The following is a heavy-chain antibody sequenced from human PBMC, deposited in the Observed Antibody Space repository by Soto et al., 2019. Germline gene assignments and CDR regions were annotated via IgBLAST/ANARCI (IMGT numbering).Heavy chain of an antibody. CDR2: ISYDGSNK. D-gene: IGHD2-2*02. CDR1: GFIFSNYG. CDR3: ARDLASGYCSTTTCYTDAFDI. V-gene: IGHV3-30-3*01. J-gene: IGHJ3*02. Sequence: QVQLVESGGGVVQPGRSLRLSCEASGFIFSNYGMHWVRQAPDKGLEWVALISYDGSNKYYADSVKGRFTISRDNSKNTLYVQMNSLRDEDTAIYYCARDLASGYCSTTTCYTDAFDIWGQGTMVTVS.